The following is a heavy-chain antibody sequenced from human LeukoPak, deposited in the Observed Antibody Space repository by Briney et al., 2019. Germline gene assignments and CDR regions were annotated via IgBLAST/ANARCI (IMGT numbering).Heavy chain of an antibody. CDR2: IWYDGSKQ. D-gene: IGHD3-16*01. Sequence: PGGSLRLSCAASGFAFSSYGMHWVRQAPGKGLEWVAFIWYDGSKQFYADSVKGRVTISRDNSKNTLYLQMSSLRAEDTAVYYCGKPLNPSNFGGVYIFDSWAQGFLATVPS. CDR1: GFAFSSYG. CDR3: GKPLNPSNFGGVYIFDS. V-gene: IGHV3-30*02. J-gene: IGHJ4*02.